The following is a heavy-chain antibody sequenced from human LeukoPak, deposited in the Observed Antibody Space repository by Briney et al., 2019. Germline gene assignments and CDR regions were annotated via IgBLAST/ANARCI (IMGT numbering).Heavy chain of an antibody. Sequence: GGSLRLSCAASGFTFSSYWMHWVRQAPGKGLVWVSRINSDGSSTSYADSVKGRFTISRDNAKNTLYLQMNSLRAEDTAVYYCAKFWMTPRTPFDYWGQGTLVTVSS. D-gene: IGHD1-1*01. J-gene: IGHJ4*02. CDR1: GFTFSSYW. CDR2: INSDGSST. V-gene: IGHV3-74*01. CDR3: AKFWMTPRTPFDY.